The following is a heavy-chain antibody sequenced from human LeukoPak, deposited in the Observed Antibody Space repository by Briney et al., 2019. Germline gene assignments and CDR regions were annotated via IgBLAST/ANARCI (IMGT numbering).Heavy chain of an antibody. V-gene: IGHV3-7*01. Sequence: PGGSLRLSCAASGFPFSTYWMSWVRQAPGKGLEWVANINQDGTEKYYVDSVKGRFTISRDYAKNSLYLQMNSLRVEDTAVYYCAGVWSPPYTSSRPYYFDYWGQGTLVTVSS. J-gene: IGHJ4*02. CDR3: AGVWSPPYTSSRPYYFDY. CDR2: INQDGTEK. CDR1: GFPFSTYW. D-gene: IGHD6-13*01.